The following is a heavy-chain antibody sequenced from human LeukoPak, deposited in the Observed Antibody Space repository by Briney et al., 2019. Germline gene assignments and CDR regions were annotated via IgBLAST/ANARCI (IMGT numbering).Heavy chain of an antibody. CDR2: ISGSGGST. D-gene: IGHD3-22*01. V-gene: IGHV3-23*01. Sequence: GGSLRLSCTASGLSFSSYVMSWVRQAPGKGLEWVSTISGSGGSTFYADSVKGRFTISRDNSKSTLYLQMNSLRAEDTATYYCSPPRGDSSGYYYVYWGQGTLVTVSS. CDR3: SPPRGDSSGYYYVY. J-gene: IGHJ4*02. CDR1: GLSFSSYV.